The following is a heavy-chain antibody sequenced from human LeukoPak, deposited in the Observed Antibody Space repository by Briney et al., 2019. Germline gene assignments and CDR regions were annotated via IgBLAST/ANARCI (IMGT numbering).Heavy chain of an antibody. Sequence: GGSLRLSRAASGFTFSSKWMSWVRQAPGKGLEWVGNIQPDGSEQYPVDSVKGRFTISRDNAKNSLYLQMNSLRAEDTAFYYCARHDFWSGFKGGDYWGQGTLVTVSS. J-gene: IGHJ4*02. CDR2: IQPDGSEQ. CDR3: ARHDFWSGFKGGDY. CDR1: GFTFSSKW. D-gene: IGHD3-3*01. V-gene: IGHV3-7*03.